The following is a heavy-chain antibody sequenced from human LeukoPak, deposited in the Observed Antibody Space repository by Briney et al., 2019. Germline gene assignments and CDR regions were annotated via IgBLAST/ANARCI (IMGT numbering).Heavy chain of an antibody. Sequence: SETLSLTCTVSGGSVSSGSYYWSWIRQPPGKGLEWIGYIYYSGSTNYNPSLKSRVTISVDTSQNQFSLKLSSVTAADTAVYYCARLLWFGELLPLFDPWGQGTLVTVSS. CDR2: IYYSGST. J-gene: IGHJ5*02. CDR3: ARLLWFGELLPLFDP. D-gene: IGHD3-10*01. CDR1: GGSVSSGSYY. V-gene: IGHV4-61*01.